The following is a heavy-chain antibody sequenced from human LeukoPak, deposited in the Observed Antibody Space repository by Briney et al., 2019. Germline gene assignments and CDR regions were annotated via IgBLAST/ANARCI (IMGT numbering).Heavy chain of an antibody. CDR3: AKGLGDYDDFRLGF. J-gene: IGHJ4*02. CDR1: GFTFSSYG. CDR2: IRYDGSNK. Sequence: GGSLRLSCAASGFTFSSYGMHWVRQAPGKGLEWVAFIRYDGSNKYYADSVKGRFTISRDNSKNTLYLQMNSLRVEDTAVYYCAKGLGDYDDFRLGFWGQGTLVTVSS. D-gene: IGHD4-17*01. V-gene: IGHV3-30*02.